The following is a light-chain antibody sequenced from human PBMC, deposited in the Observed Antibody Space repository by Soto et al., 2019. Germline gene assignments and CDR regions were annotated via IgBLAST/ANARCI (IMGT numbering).Light chain of an antibody. J-gene: IGLJ2*01. CDR3: SSHTYTVTLL. V-gene: IGLV2-14*01. Sequence: QSALTQPASVSGSVGQSITISCTGTSRDVGGYNYVSWYQQHPGKAPKLIISEVNNRLSGVSNRFSGSKSGNTASLTISGLQAEDEADYYCSSHTYTVTLLFGGGTKLTVL. CDR2: EVN. CDR1: SRDVGGYNY.